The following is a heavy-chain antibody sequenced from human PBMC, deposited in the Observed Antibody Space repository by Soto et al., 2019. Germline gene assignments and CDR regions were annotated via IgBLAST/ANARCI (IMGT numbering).Heavy chain of an antibody. CDR1: GGSFSACY. D-gene: IGHD1-26*01. J-gene: IGHJ6*02. V-gene: IGHV4-34*12. CDR3: ARQRPTDGRWEFANYYGIDV. Sequence: SETLSLTCAVYGGSFSACYWSWVRQPPGKGLEWIGEIIHSESTKYNPSLKSRVTISVDTSKNQFSQKLSSVTAADTAVYYCARQRPTDGRWEFANYYGIDVWGQETPITVSS. CDR2: IIHSEST.